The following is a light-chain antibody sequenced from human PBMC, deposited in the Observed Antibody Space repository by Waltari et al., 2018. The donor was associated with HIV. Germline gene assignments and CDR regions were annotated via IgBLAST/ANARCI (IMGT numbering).Light chain of an antibody. Sequence: DIQMTQSPSTLSASVGDRVTITCRASESVSSWLAWYQQKPGKAPKLLIYKASSLESGVPSRCSSSGSGTEFTLTISSQQPDDFATYYCQQYNTFSATFGQGTKVEIK. CDR3: QQYNTFSAT. CDR1: ESVSSW. CDR2: KAS. J-gene: IGKJ1*01. V-gene: IGKV1-5*03.